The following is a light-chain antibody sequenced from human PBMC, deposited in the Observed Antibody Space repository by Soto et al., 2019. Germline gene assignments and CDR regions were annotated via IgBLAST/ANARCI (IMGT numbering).Light chain of an antibody. Sequence: DIQMTQSPSSLSATVGDSVTITCRASQSVSGWLAWYQQKPGEAPKLLIYDASALPRGVPSRFSGSGSGTKFTLTIASLQPDDFATYYCQQYETFSGTFGPGTKVEI. CDR1: QSVSGW. V-gene: IGKV1-5*01. CDR3: QQYETFSGT. CDR2: DAS. J-gene: IGKJ1*01.